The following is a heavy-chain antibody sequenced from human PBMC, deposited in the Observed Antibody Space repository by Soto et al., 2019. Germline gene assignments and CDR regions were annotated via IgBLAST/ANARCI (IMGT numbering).Heavy chain of an antibody. D-gene: IGHD3-22*01. J-gene: IGHJ4*02. CDR3: AKEWVYDSSGWSFDY. Sequence: QVQLVESGGGVVQPGRSLRLSCAASGFTFSSYGMHWVRQAPGKGLEWVAVISNDGSNKYYADSVKGRFTISRDNSKNPLYRQMNSLRAEDTAVYYCAKEWVYDSSGWSFDYWGQGTLVTVSS. CDR1: GFTFSSYG. V-gene: IGHV3-30*18. CDR2: ISNDGSNK.